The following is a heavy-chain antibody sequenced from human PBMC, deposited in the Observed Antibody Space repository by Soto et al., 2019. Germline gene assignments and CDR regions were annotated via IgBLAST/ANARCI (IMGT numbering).Heavy chain of an antibody. CDR1: GYIFTGYH. CDR3: ARDARGTRGFDEMDI. D-gene: IGHD3-9*01. Sequence: VASVKVSCKASGYIFTGYHIHWVRQAPGRGLEWRGWINPNSGDTEYAQNFQGRVTMTRDTSFNLVYMEMSGLMSDDTAVYYCARDARGTRGFDEMDIWGQGTTVTVSS. V-gene: IGHV1-2*02. J-gene: IGHJ6*02. CDR2: INPNSGDT.